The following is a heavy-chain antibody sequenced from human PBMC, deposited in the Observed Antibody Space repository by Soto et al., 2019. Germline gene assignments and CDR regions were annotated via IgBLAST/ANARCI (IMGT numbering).Heavy chain of an antibody. D-gene: IGHD2-15*01. V-gene: IGHV3-30*18. CDR3: TKDTGYCSGGRCYSTPYYYYYYAMDA. CDR1: GFTFSSYG. J-gene: IGHJ6*02. CDR2: ISSDESDI. Sequence: QVQLVESGGGVVQPGRSLRLSCAASGFTFSSYGMHWVRQAPGKGLEWVAVISSDESDIYYSDSLKGRFTISRDNSKNTLYLQMSSLGPEDTAVYYCTKDTGYCSGGRCYSTPYYYYYYAMDAWGQGTTVTVSS.